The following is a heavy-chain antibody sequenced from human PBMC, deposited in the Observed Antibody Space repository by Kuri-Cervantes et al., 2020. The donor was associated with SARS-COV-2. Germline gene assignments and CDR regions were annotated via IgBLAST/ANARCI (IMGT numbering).Heavy chain of an antibody. Sequence: GGSLRLSCAASGLTFSSYAMHWVRQAPGKGLEYVSAISSNGGSTYYANSVKGRFTISRDNSKNTLYLQMGSLRAEDMAVYYCARDRYYYMDVWGKGTTVTVSS. V-gene: IGHV3-64*01. CDR3: ARDRYYYMDV. CDR1: GLTFSSYA. J-gene: IGHJ6*03. CDR2: ISSNGGST.